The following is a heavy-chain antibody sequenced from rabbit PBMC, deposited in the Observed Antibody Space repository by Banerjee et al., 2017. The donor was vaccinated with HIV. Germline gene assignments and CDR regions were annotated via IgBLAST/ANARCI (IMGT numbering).Heavy chain of an antibody. J-gene: IGHJ6*01. CDR2: SDVGSKGST. Sequence: SLEESGGDLVKTGAYLSHTCTASRLDFCSSYWMCWVRQAPGKGLEWISCSDVGSKGSTHYVSGPKGRFTISKTSSTPVTLQMTSLAAADTASDFCARWRISDFYGDLWGPGTLVTVS. D-gene: IGHD1-1*01. CDR1: RLDFCSSYW. V-gene: IGHV1S40*01. CDR3: ARWRISDFYGDL.